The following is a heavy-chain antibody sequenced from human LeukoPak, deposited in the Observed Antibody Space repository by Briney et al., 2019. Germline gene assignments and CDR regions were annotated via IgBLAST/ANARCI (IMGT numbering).Heavy chain of an antibody. V-gene: IGHV4-34*01. D-gene: IGHD4-17*01. CDR1: GGSFSGYY. CDR2: INHSGST. CDR3: VAGVYGDNWFDP. Sequence: SETLSLTCAVYGGSFSGYYWSWIRQPPGKGLEWIGEINHSGSTNYNPSLKSRVTISVDTSKNQFSLKLSSVTAADTAVYYCVAGVYGDNWFDPWGQGTLVTVSS. J-gene: IGHJ5*02.